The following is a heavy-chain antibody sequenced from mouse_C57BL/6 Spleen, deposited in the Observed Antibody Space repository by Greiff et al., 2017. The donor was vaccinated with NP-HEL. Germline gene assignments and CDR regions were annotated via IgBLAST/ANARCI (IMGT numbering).Heavy chain of an antibody. J-gene: IGHJ4*01. Sequence: QVQLKQPGAELVMPGASVKLSCKASGYTFTSYWMHWVKQRPGQGLEWIGEIDPSDSYTNYNQKFKGKSTLTVDKSSSTAYMQLSSLTSEDSAVYYCARDEGNAMDYWGQGTSVTVSS. CDR3: ARDEGNAMDY. V-gene: IGHV1-69*01. CDR1: GYTFTSYW. CDR2: IDPSDSYT.